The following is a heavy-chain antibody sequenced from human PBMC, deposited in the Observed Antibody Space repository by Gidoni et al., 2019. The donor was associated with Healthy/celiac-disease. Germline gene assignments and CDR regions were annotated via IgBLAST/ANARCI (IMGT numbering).Heavy chain of an antibody. D-gene: IGHD3-3*01. V-gene: IGHV1-8*01. CDR3: ARGPYDFWSGYYWAWGKGGYYYYGMDV. Sequence: QVQLVQSGAEVKKPGASVKVSCKASGYTFTSYDINWVRQATGQGLEWMGWRNPNSGNTGYAQKFQGRVTMTRNTSISTAYMELSSLRSEDTAVYYCARGPYDFWSGYYWAWGKGGYYYYGMDVWGQGTTVTVSS. CDR2: RNPNSGNT. J-gene: IGHJ6*02. CDR1: GYTFTSYD.